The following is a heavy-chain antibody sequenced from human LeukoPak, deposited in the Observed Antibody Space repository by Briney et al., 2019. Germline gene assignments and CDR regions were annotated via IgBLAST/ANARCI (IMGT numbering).Heavy chain of an antibody. J-gene: IGHJ4*02. CDR3: ARDDMYYDILTGYPKHGDY. CDR1: GYTFTSYG. V-gene: IGHV1-2*02. Sequence: ASVKVSCKASGYTFTSYGISWVRQAPGQGLEWMGWINPNSGGTNYAQKFQGRVTMTRDTSISTAYMELSRLRSDDTAVYYCARDDMYYDILTGYPKHGDYWGQGTLVTVSS. D-gene: IGHD3-9*01. CDR2: INPNSGGT.